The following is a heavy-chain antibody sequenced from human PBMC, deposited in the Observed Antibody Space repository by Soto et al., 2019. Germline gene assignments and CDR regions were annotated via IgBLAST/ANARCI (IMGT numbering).Heavy chain of an antibody. Sequence: ASVKVSCKASGYTFTSYGISWVRQAPGQGLEWMGWISAYNGNTNYAQKLQGRVTMTTDTSTSTAYMELRSLRSGDTAVYYCARDYSSSWFFGLERNYYYGMDVWGQGTTVTVSS. J-gene: IGHJ6*02. D-gene: IGHD6-13*01. V-gene: IGHV1-18*04. CDR2: ISAYNGNT. CDR3: ARDYSSSWFFGLERNYYYGMDV. CDR1: GYTFTSYG.